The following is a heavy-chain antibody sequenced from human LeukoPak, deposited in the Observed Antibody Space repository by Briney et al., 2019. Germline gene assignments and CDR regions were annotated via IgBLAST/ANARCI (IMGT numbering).Heavy chain of an antibody. CDR2: INPSGGST. D-gene: IGHD2-2*01. CDR3: ARDGEPIVVVPAAMFEDY. J-gene: IGHJ4*02. Sequence: ASVKVSCKASGDTFTSYYMHWVRQAPGQGLEWMGIINPSGGSTSYAQKFQGRVTMTRDTSISTAYMELSRLRSDDTAVYYCARDGEPIVVVPAAMFEDYWGQGTLVTVSS. CDR1: GDTFTSYY. V-gene: IGHV1-46*01.